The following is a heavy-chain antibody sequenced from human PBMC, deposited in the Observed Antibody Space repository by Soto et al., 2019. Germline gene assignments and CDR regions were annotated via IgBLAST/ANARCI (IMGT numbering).Heavy chain of an antibody. D-gene: IGHD1-7*01. Sequence: QVQLQESGPGLVQPSQTLSLSCTVSGDSISSGGYYWSWVRQRPGKGLEWIGCVYYSGATYYNPSLKSRITISVDTSKNQFSLRLTSVTAADTAVYYCARDRRGSATTVTFDYWGQGTLVTVSS. J-gene: IGHJ4*02. CDR3: ARDRRGSATTVTFDY. CDR2: VYYSGAT. V-gene: IGHV4-31*02. CDR1: GDSISSGGYY.